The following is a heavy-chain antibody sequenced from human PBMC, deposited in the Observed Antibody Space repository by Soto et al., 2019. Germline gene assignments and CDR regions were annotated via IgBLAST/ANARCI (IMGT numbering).Heavy chain of an antibody. CDR1: GGSISSYY. CDR2: IYYSGST. V-gene: IGHV4-59*01. Sequence: SETLSLTCTVSGGSISSYYWSWIRQPPGKGLEWIGYIYYSGSTNYNPSLKSRFTISVDTSKNQLSLKQSSVTAADTAVYYCARYNYDFWSGPEYFYYMDVWGKGTTVTVSS. CDR3: ARYNYDFWSGPEYFYYMDV. D-gene: IGHD3-3*01. J-gene: IGHJ6*03.